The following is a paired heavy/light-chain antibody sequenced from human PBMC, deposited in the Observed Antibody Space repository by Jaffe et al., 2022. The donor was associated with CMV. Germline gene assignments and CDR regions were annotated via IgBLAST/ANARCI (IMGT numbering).Heavy chain of an antibody. CDR2: IYYSGST. J-gene: IGHJ3*02. D-gene: IGHD3-22*01. V-gene: IGHV4-39*01. Sequence: QLQLQESGPGLVKPSETLSLTCTVSGGSISSSSYYWGWIRQPPGKGLEWIGSIYYSGSTYYNPSLKSRVTISVDTSKNQFSLKLSSVTAADTAVYYCAVSEYYYDSSGTSHAFDIWGQGTMVTVSS. CDR1: GGSISSSSYY. CDR3: AVSEYYYDSSGTSHAFDI.
Light chain of an antibody. V-gene: IGKV4-1*01. J-gene: IGKJ3*01. CDR3: QQYYSTPLFT. Sequence: DIVMTQSPDSLAVSLGERATINCKSSQSVLYSSNNKNYLAWYQQKPGQPPKLLIYWASTRESGVPDRFSGSGSGTDFTLTISSLQAEDVAVYYCQQYYSTPLFTFGPGTKVDIK. CDR2: WAS. CDR1: QSVLYSSNNKNY.